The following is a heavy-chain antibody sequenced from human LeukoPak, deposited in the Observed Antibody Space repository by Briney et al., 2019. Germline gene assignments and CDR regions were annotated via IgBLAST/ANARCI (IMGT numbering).Heavy chain of an antibody. Sequence: GGSLRLSCAASGFTFSSNWMHWVRQAPGEGLVWVSRIISNENSATYADSVKGRFTISRDNAKNTLYLQINSLRAEDTAVYYCVRGGIASAFDIWGQGTMVTVSS. V-gene: IGHV3-74*01. D-gene: IGHD6-13*01. J-gene: IGHJ3*02. CDR2: IISNENSA. CDR1: GFTFSSNW. CDR3: VRGGIASAFDI.